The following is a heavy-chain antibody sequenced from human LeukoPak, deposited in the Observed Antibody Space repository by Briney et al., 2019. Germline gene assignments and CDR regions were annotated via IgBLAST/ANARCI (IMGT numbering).Heavy chain of an antibody. J-gene: IGHJ4*02. Sequence: GGSLRLSCAASGFPFSAYSMNWVRRAPGKGLEWVSSISGSSAYVYYADSVKGRFTVSRDNAKNSLYLQMSSLRAEDTAVYYCAKAYYDSSGYSYYFDYWGQGNPGTVSS. D-gene: IGHD3-22*01. CDR3: AKAYYDSSGYSYYFDY. V-gene: IGHV3-21*01. CDR2: ISGSSAYV. CDR1: GFPFSAYS.